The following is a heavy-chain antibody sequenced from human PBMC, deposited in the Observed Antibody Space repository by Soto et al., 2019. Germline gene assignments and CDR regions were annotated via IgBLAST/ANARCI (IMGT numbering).Heavy chain of an antibody. Sequence: EVQLVESGGGLVQPGGSLRLSCAASGFTFSIYSMNWVRQAPGTGLEWFSYITSDTLTIKYTDSVKGRFTISRDNAKKSLYLQMNSLRDEDTAVYFCARSVEGHFDYWGQGTVVTVSS. D-gene: IGHD1-1*01. CDR1: GFTFSIYS. CDR2: ITSDTLTI. V-gene: IGHV3-48*02. CDR3: ARSVEGHFDY. J-gene: IGHJ4*02.